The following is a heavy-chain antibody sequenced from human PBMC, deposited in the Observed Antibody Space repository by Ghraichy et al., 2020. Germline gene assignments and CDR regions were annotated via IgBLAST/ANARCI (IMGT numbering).Heavy chain of an antibody. CDR3: ARDPGLNRITMVRGGNYYGMDV. CDR1: GFTFSSYW. V-gene: IGHV3-7*01. Sequence: LSLTCAASGFTFSSYWMSWVRQAPGKGLEWVANIKQDGSEKYYVDSVKGRFIISRDNAKNSLYLQMNSLRAEDTAVYYCARDPGLNRITMVRGGNYYGMDVWGQGTTVTVSS. D-gene: IGHD3-10*01. CDR2: IKQDGSEK. J-gene: IGHJ6*02.